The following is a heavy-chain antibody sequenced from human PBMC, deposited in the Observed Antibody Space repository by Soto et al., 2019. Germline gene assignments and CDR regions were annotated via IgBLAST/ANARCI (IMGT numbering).Heavy chain of an antibody. CDR3: AKGSRRGLDLGELSKHDY. J-gene: IGHJ4*02. Sequence: EVQLLESGGGLVQPGGSLRLSCAASGFTFSSYAMSWVRQAPGKGLEWVSAISGSGGSTYYADSVKGRFTISRDNSKNTLYLQMSSLRAEDTAVYYCAKGSRRGLDLGELSKHDYWGQGTLVTVSS. D-gene: IGHD3-16*02. V-gene: IGHV3-23*01. CDR1: GFTFSSYA. CDR2: ISGSGGST.